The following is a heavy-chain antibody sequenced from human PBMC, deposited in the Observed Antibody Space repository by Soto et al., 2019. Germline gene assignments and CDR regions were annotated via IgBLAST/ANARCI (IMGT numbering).Heavy chain of an antibody. CDR2: MNPNSGNT. CDR3: ARGVCTSCYSIFFSQGEQKSMDV. D-gene: IGHD2-2*01. V-gene: IGHV1-8*01. CDR1: GYTFPSYD. Sequence: ASVTVSCQSSGYTFPSYDINWVRQATGQGLEWMGWMNPNSGNTGYAQKFQGRVTMTRNTSISTAYMELSSLGSEDTAVYYCARGVCTSCYSIFFSQGEQKSMDVWGQGTTVTVSS. J-gene: IGHJ6*02.